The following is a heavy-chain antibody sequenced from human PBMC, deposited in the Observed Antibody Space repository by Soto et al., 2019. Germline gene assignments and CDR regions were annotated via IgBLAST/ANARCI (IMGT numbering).Heavy chain of an antibody. D-gene: IGHD2-2*01. CDR2: IYYSGST. Sequence: SETLSLTCTVSGGSISSGGYYWSWIRQHPGKGLEWIGYIYYSGSTYYNPSLKSRVTISVDTSKNQFSLKLSSVTAADTAVYYCARRVVVVPAAQTDYFDYWGQGTLVTVPS. CDR3: ARRVVVVPAAQTDYFDY. CDR1: GGSISSGGYY. J-gene: IGHJ4*02. V-gene: IGHV4-31*03.